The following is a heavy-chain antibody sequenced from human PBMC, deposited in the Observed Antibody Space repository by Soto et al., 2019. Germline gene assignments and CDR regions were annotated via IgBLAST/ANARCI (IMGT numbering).Heavy chain of an antibody. CDR1: GYTFTGYY. J-gene: IGHJ3*02. Sequence: ASVKVSCKASGYTFTGYYMHWVRQAPGQGLEWMGWINPNSGGTNYAQKFQGWVTMTRDTSISTAYMDPVDTATYYCARLPNSFSAFDIWGQGTMVTVSS. D-gene: IGHD5-18*01. CDR2: INPNSGGT. CDR3: SFSAFDI. V-gene: IGHV1-2*04.